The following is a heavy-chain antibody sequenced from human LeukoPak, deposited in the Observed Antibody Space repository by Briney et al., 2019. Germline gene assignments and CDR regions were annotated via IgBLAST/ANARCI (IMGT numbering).Heavy chain of an antibody. Sequence: GGSLRLSCAASGFTFSSYAMTWVRQAPGQGLEWVSSINSGSTYMYYADSVKGRFTISRDNAKNSLHLQMDSLRAEDTAVYFCARVEATTGRNYHYYYMDVWGKGTTVTVSS. CDR2: INSGSTYM. J-gene: IGHJ6*03. V-gene: IGHV3-21*01. CDR1: GFTFSSYA. D-gene: IGHD1-1*01. CDR3: ARVEATTGRNYHYYYMDV.